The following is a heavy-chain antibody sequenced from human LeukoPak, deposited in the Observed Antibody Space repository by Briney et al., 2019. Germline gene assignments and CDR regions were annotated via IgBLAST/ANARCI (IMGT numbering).Heavy chain of an antibody. Sequence: GGSLRLSCAASGFTFSSYSMNWVRQAPGKGLEWVSSISSSSSYIYYADSVKGRFTISRDNAKNSLYLQMNGLRAEDTAVYYCASSGTAMGENDYWGQGTLVTVSS. CDR3: ASSGTAMGENDY. CDR1: GFTFSSYS. V-gene: IGHV3-21*01. CDR2: ISSSSSYI. J-gene: IGHJ4*02. D-gene: IGHD5-18*01.